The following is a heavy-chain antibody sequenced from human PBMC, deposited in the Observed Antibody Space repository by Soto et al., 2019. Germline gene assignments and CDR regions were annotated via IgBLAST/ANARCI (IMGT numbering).Heavy chain of an antibody. CDR3: ATSIAVAHVVDY. CDR2: IYSGGST. CDR1: GFTVSTNY. D-gene: IGHD6-19*01. J-gene: IGHJ4*02. V-gene: IGHV3-53*02. Sequence: EVQLVETGGGLIQPGGSLRLSCAASGFTVSTNYMAWVRQPPGKGLECVSVIYSGGSTYSADSVKGRFTISRDNSKNTLYLQMNSLRDEDTAVYYCATSIAVAHVVDYWGQGTLVTVSS.